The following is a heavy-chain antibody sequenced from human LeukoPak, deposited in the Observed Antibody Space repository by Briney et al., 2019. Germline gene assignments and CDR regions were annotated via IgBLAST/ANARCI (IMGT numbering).Heavy chain of an antibody. V-gene: IGHV1-18*01. D-gene: IGHD4-23*01. J-gene: IGHJ4*01. Sequence: ASVKVSCNASGYTYTIYGISWVRKAPGQGLEWMGWISGYNGDAHYAPKFQGRVTLTTETSTSIAYMELRSLSSDDTAVYYCARDERGHGGNSGYFDYWGQEPWSPSPQ. CDR1: GYTYTIYG. CDR3: ARDERGHGGNSGYFDY. CDR2: ISGYNGDA.